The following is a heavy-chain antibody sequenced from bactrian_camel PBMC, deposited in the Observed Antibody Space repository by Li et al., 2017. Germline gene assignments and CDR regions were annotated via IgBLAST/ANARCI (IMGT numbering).Heavy chain of an antibody. Sequence: VQLVESGGGLVQPGGSLRLSCAASGFTFSRHYMTWVRQAPGKGFELVSVIDGAGGVRYHADSVKGRFTISRDNAKNTVYLQMNSLKPEDTAMYYCAADRSRRVAGGECRFGYWGQGTQVTVS. CDR1: GFTFSRHY. J-gene: IGHJ6*01. CDR3: AADRSRRVAGGECRFGY. CDR2: IDGAGGVR. V-gene: IGHV3S40*01. D-gene: IGHD6*01.